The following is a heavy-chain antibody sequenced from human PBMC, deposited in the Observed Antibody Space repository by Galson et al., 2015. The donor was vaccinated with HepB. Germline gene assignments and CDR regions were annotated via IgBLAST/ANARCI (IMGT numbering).Heavy chain of an antibody. J-gene: IGHJ2*01. CDR1: GFTFRDYY. D-gene: IGHD3-10*01. CDR2: ISCKSRYT. CDR3: ARDGSKSRFGELLTYYYFDR. V-gene: IGHV3-11*06. Sequence: SLRLSCAASGFTFRDYYMSWLRQAPGKGLEWISYISCKSRYTSYADSVKGRFTISRDNAKNSLYLQMNSLRAGDTAVYYCARDGSKSRFGELLTYYYFDRWGRGTPVTVSS.